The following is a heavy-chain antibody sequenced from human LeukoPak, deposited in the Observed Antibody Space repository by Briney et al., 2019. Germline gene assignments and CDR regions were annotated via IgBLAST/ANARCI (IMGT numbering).Heavy chain of an antibody. CDR2: ISSSGSTI. V-gene: IGHV3-11*01. D-gene: IGHD6-19*01. CDR3: ARDLVASSGWYTVAFDY. CDR1: GFTFSDYY. J-gene: IGHJ4*02. Sequence: GGSLRLSCAASGFTFSDYYMSWIRQAPGKGLEWVSYISSSGSTIYYADSVKGRFTISRDNAKNSLYLQMNSLRAEDTAVYYCARDLVASSGWYTVAFDYWGQGTLVTVSS.